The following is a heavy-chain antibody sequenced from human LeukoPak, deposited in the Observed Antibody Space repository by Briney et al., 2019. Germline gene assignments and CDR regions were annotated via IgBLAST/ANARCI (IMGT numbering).Heavy chain of an antibody. J-gene: IGHJ4*02. CDR1: GFTFSSYA. V-gene: IGHV3-23*01. CDR3: AKDPYYYDSSGYDY. D-gene: IGHD3-22*01. CDR2: ISGSGGST. Sequence: GGSLRLSCAASGFTFSSYAMSWVRQAPGKGLEWVSAISGSGGSTYYADSVKGRFTISRDNSKNTLYLQMNSLRAEDTAVYYCAKDPYYYDSSGYDYWGQGTLVTVSS.